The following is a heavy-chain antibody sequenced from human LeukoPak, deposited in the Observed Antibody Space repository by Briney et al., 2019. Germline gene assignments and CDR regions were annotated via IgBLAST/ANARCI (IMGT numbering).Heavy chain of an antibody. V-gene: IGHV1-18*01. J-gene: IGHJ4*02. CDR1: GYTFTSYG. Sequence: ASVKVSCKASGYTFTSYGISWVRQAPGQGLEWMGWISAYNGNTNYAQKLQGRVTMTTDTSTSTAYMELRSLRSDDTAVYYCARDIVDYDFWSGSPYDYWGREPWSPSPQ. D-gene: IGHD3-3*01. CDR2: ISAYNGNT. CDR3: ARDIVDYDFWSGSPYDY.